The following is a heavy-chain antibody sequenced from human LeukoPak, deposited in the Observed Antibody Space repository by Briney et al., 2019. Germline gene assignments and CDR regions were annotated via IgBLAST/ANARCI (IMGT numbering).Heavy chain of an antibody. D-gene: IGHD6-19*01. Sequence: PGGSLRLSCAASGFTFSDYNMNWVRQAPGRGLEWVSFISSVSGYIYYADSVKGRFTISRDNSKNTLYLQMNSLRAEDTAVYYCARSAEVAGPDAFDIWGQGTMVTVSS. CDR2: ISSVSGYI. CDR3: ARSAEVAGPDAFDI. J-gene: IGHJ3*02. V-gene: IGHV3-21*01. CDR1: GFTFSDYN.